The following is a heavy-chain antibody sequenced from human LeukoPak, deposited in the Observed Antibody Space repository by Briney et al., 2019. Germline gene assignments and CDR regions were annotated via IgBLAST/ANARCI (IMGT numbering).Heavy chain of an antibody. V-gene: IGHV4-39*07. CDR1: GGSISTTNKY. CDR2: MYYSGTT. D-gene: IGHD4-23*01. CDR3: ARDRGGRWYSY. Sequence: SETLSLTCTVSGGSISTTNKYWGWTRQPPGKGLEWIGSMYYSGTTYYNPSLKSRVTISLDTSKNQFSLKLSSVTAADTAVYYCARDRGGRWYSYWGQGTLVTVSS. J-gene: IGHJ4*02.